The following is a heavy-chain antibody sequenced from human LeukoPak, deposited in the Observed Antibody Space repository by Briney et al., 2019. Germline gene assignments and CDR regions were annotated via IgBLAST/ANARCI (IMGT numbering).Heavy chain of an antibody. Sequence: GGSLRLSCAASGFTFSSYSMNWVRQAPGKGLEWVSSISSSSSYIYYADSVKGRFTISRDNAKNSLYLQMNSLRAEDTAVYYCARDFVSDIVVVPAAPCGYWGQGTLVNVSS. V-gene: IGHV3-21*01. CDR3: ARDFVSDIVVVPAAPCGY. J-gene: IGHJ4*02. CDR1: GFTFSSYS. CDR2: ISSSSSYI. D-gene: IGHD2-2*01.